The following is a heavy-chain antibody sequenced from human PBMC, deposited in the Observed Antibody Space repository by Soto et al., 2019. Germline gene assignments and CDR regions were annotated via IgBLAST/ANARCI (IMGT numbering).Heavy chain of an antibody. CDR3: AKDIIGYSSGWYVDYYGMDV. J-gene: IGHJ6*02. V-gene: IGHV3-43*01. CDR2: ISWDGGST. CDR1: GFTFDDYT. Sequence: HPGGSLRLSCAASGFTFDDYTMHWVRQAPGKGLEWVSLISWDGGSTYYADSVKGRFTISRDNSKNSLYLQMNSLRTEDTALYYCAKDIIGYSSGWYVDYYGMDVWGQGTTVTVSS. D-gene: IGHD6-19*01.